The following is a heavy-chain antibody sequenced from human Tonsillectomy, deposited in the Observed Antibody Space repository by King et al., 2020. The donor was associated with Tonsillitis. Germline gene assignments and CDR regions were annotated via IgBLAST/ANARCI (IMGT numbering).Heavy chain of an antibody. CDR2: IYPGDSDT. Sequence: VQLVQSGAEVKKPGESLRISCKGSGYSFTTYWIAWVRQAPGKGLEWMGIIYPGDSDTRCRPSFQGQVNISVDKSISTAYLQWSSLKASDNAMYYCARPRVAAAYDAFDIWGQGTMVTVSS. D-gene: IGHD6-13*01. CDR3: ARPRVAAAYDAFDI. J-gene: IGHJ3*02. CDR1: GYSFTTYW. V-gene: IGHV5-51*03.